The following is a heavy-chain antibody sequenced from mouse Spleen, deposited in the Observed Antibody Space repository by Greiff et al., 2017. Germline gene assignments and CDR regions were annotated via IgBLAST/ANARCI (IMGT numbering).Heavy chain of an antibody. V-gene: IGHV1-82*01. CDR2: IYPGDGDT. Sequence: VQLQQSGPELVKPGASVKISCKASGYAFSSSWMNWVKQRPGKGLEWIGRIYPGDGDTNYNGKFKGKATLTADKSSSTAYMQLSSLTSEDSAVYFGARGGKGDYAMDYWGQGTSVTVSS. CDR1: GYAFSSSW. J-gene: IGHJ4*01. D-gene: IGHD2-1*01. CDR3: ARGGKGDYAMDY.